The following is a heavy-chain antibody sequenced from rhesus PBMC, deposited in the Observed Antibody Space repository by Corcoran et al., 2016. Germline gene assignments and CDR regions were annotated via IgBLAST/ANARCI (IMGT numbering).Heavy chain of an antibody. CDR1: GFTFSRYG. CDR2: CATHGDTT. CDR3: ARGASGAGDY. V-gene: IGHV3-22*01. D-gene: IGHD6-31*01. J-gene: IGHJ4*01. Sequence: EVQLVESGGGLVQPGGSLRLSCVVSGFTFSRYGFHWRRPGPGKGVQVVSTCATHGDTTLYKDSVKVKFSSSRENAKNTLYLRMDSLRVEDTAVYYCARGASGAGDYWGQGVLVTVSS.